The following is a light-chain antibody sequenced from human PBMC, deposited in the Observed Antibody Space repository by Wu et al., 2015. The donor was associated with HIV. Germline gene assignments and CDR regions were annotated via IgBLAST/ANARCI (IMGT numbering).Light chain of an antibody. V-gene: IGKV1-39*01. Sequence: DIQMTQSPSSLSGSVGDRVTITCRASQNIVGFLNWYQQKPGKAPQLLIYASSYLQNGVPSKFSGSGSGTDFTLTINSLQVEDVATYYCQQSHSIPRTFGQGTKVEI. J-gene: IGKJ1*01. CDR3: QQSHSIPRT. CDR2: ASS. CDR1: QNIVGF.